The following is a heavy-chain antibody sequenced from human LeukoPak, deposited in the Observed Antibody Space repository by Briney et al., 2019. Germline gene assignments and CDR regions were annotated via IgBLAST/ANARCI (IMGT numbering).Heavy chain of an antibody. Sequence: SETLSLTCPVSGGSISSYYWSWIRQPPGEGRGWIGYIYYSGRTNYNPSLKSRVNISVDTSKNQFSLKLSSVTAADTAVYYCAREVSAYYDILTGYYQWGANYFDYWGQGTLVTVSS. J-gene: IGHJ4*02. CDR3: AREVSAYYDILTGYYQWGANYFDY. D-gene: IGHD3-9*01. CDR1: GGSISSYY. CDR2: IYYSGRT. V-gene: IGHV4-59*01.